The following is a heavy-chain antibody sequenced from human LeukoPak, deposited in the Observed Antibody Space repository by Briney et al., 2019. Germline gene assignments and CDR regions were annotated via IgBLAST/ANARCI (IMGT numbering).Heavy chain of an antibody. V-gene: IGHV4-34*01. J-gene: IGHJ5*02. CDR1: GGSFSDYY. Sequence: SETLSLTCAVYGGSFSDYYWSWIRQPPGKGLEWIGEINHSGSTNYNPSLKSRVTISVDTSKNQFSLKLSSVTAADTAVYYCARSKPMFDPWGQGTLVTVSS. CDR2: INHSGST. CDR3: ARSKPMFDP.